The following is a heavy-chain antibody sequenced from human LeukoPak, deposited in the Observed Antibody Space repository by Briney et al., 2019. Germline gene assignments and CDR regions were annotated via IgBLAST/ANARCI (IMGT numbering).Heavy chain of an antibody. CDR1: GFTFDNYA. J-gene: IGHJ4*02. V-gene: IGHV3-9*03. CDR3: AKDVSLGFCSGGSCSVHFDY. Sequence: SLRLSCAASGFTFDNYAMHWVRQAPGKGLEWVSGISWNSGSIGYVDSVKGRFTISRDNDKNSLHLQMDSLRAEDMALYYCAKDVSLGFCSGGSCSVHFDYWGQGTLVTVSS. D-gene: IGHD2-15*01. CDR2: ISWNSGSI.